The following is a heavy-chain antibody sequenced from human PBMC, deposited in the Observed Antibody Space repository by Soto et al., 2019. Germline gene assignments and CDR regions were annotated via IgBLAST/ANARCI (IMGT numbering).Heavy chain of an antibody. CDR1: GGSFSSYV. CDR3: ARGGTYHGFDI. J-gene: IGHJ3*02. Sequence: GASVKVSCKASGGSFSSYVISWVRQAPGQGLEWMGWIIPHSGGTKFAQKFQGRVTMTRDTSISTAYMELSRPNYDDTAMYYCARGGTYHGFDIWGQGTMVTVSS. D-gene: IGHD1-26*01. CDR2: IIPHSGGT. V-gene: IGHV1-2*02.